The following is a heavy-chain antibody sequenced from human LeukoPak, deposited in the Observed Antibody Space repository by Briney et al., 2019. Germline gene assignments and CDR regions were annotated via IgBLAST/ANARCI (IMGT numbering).Heavy chain of an antibody. Sequence: GGSLRLSCVVSGFNFSSYSINWVRQAPGKGLEWVSSISTSGDYIYYADSVKGRFTISRDNAKNSLCLQMNSLRAEDTGVYYCASISDLLFYFDSWGQGTLVTVSS. CDR3: ASISDLLFYFDS. CDR1: GFNFSSYS. CDR2: ISTSGDYI. V-gene: IGHV3-21*01. J-gene: IGHJ4*02.